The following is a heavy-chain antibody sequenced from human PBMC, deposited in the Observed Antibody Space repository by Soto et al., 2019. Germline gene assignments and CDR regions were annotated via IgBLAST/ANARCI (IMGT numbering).Heavy chain of an antibody. V-gene: IGHV1-3*01. CDR3: ARDGVDIVVVAATTFDY. J-gene: IGHJ4*02. CDR1: GYTFTSYA. Sequence: GASVKVSCKASGYTFTSYAMHWVRQAPGQRLEWMGWINAGNGNTNYAQKLQGRVTMTTDTSTSTAYMELRSLRSDDTAVYYCARDGVDIVVVAATTFDYWGQGTLVTVSS. D-gene: IGHD2-15*01. CDR2: INAGNGNT.